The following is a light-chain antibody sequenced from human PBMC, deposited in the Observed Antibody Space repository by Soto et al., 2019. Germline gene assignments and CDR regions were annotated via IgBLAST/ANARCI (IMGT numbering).Light chain of an antibody. CDR2: AAS. CDR3: LQHKSYPWT. J-gene: IGKJ1*01. CDR1: QGIRND. V-gene: IGKV1-17*01. Sequence: DIQMTQSPSSLSASVGDRVTITCRASQGIRNDLGWYQHKPGKAPKRLIYAASSLQSGVPSRFCGSGSGTEFTLTSSILQLEDFASYYRLQHKSYPWTFGQGTKVEI.